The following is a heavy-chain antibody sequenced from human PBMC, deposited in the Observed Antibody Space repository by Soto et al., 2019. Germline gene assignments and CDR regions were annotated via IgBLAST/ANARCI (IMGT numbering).Heavy chain of an antibody. D-gene: IGHD5-18*01. CDR3: ARSVAVVDTAMAEHYFDY. CDR2: IDWDDDK. CDR1: GFSLSTSGMC. J-gene: IGHJ4*02. V-gene: IGHV2-70*01. Sequence: SGPTLVKPTQTLTLTCTFSGFSLSTSGMCVSWIRQPPGKALEWLALIDWDDDKYYSTSLKTRLTISKDTSKNQVVLTMTNMDPVDTATYYCARSVAVVDTAMAEHYFDYWGQGTLVTVSS.